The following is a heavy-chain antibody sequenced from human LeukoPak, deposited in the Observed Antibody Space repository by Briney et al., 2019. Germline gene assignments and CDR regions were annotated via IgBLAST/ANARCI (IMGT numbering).Heavy chain of an antibody. CDR2: IRSNGDTA. J-gene: IGHJ4*02. D-gene: IGHD1-1*01. CDR1: GFTFSSIA. V-gene: IGHV3-23*01. CDR3: VKGQELDDGVFDS. Sequence: PGGSLRLSCAASGFTFSSIAMTWVRPAPGKGLEWVSTIRSNGDTAYNADSVRGRFAISRDNSKNGLFLQMNSLRVEDTARYYCVKGQELDDGVFDSWGQGTLVTVSS.